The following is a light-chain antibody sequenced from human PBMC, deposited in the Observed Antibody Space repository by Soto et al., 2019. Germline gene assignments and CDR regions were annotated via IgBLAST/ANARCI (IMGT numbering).Light chain of an antibody. CDR3: QKYNSYRVT. CDR2: DAS. CDR1: QSISSW. V-gene: IGKV1-5*01. J-gene: IGKJ1*01. Sequence: DIRMTQSPSTLSASVGDRVTITCRASQSISSWLAWYQQKPGKAPKLLIYDASSLESGVPSRFSGSGSGTEFTLTISSLQPDDFATYYCQKYNSYRVTFGQGTKVDIK.